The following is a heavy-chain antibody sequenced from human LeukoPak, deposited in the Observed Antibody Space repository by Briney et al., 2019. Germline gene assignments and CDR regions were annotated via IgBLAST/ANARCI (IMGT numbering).Heavy chain of an antibody. D-gene: IGHD3-22*01. J-gene: IGHJ4*02. CDR2: ISGSGGST. V-gene: IGHV3-23*01. Sequence: AGGSLRLSCAASGFSFSIYAMSWVRQAPGKGLEWVSAISGSGGSTYYAGSVKGRFTISRDNSKSTLYLQMNSLRAEDTAIYYCAKGSYYDSSGSFYFDYWGQGTLVTVSS. CDR3: AKGSYYDSSGSFYFDY. CDR1: GFSFSIYA.